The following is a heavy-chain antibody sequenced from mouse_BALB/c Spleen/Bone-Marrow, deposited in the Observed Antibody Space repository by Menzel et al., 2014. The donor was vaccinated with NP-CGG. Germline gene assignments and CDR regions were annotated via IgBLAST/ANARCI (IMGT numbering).Heavy chain of an antibody. J-gene: IGHJ2*01. CDR2: ILPGSGTA. CDR1: GYTFSNYW. D-gene: IGHD1-1*01. Sequence: QVQLQQSGAELMKPGASVKISCKATGYTFSNYWIDWVKQRPGHGLEWIGEILPGSGTANYNEEFKGKATFTADTSSNTAYMQLSSLTSEDSALYYCARASVVPYYFDLWGQGTTLTVSS. V-gene: IGHV1-9*01. CDR3: ARASVVPYYFDL.